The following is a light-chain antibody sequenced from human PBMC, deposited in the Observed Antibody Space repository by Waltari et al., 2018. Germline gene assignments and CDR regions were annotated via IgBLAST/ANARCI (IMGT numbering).Light chain of an antibody. CDR2: LGS. Sequence: DIVMTQSPLSLPVTPGEPASISCRSSQSLLHSNGYNYLDWYLQKPGQSPQVLIYLGSNRASGVTDSFSGSGSGTDFTLKISRVEAEDVGVYYCMQALQTPFTFGQGTKLEIK. J-gene: IGKJ2*01. V-gene: IGKV2-28*01. CDR3: MQALQTPFT. CDR1: QSLLHSNGYNY.